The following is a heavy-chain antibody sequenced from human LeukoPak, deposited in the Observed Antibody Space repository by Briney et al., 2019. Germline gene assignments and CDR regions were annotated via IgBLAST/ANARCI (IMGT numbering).Heavy chain of an antibody. Sequence: ASVKVSCKASGYTFTDYYMHWVRQAPGQGFEWMGWINPNDGDTNYAQKFQGRVTMTRDTSISTAHMEVSRLRSDDTAVYYCARVGYEAWREYGDPFDYWGQGTLVTVSS. V-gene: IGHV1-2*02. J-gene: IGHJ4*02. CDR1: GYTFTDYY. D-gene: IGHD4-17*01. CDR3: ARVGYEAWREYGDPFDY. CDR2: INPNDGDT.